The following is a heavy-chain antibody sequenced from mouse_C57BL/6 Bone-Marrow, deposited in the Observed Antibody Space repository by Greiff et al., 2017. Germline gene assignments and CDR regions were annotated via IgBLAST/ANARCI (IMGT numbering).Heavy chain of an antibody. J-gene: IGHJ2*01. CDR1: GYTFTTYP. Sequence: QVQLKQSGAELVKPGASVKMSCKASGYTFTTYPIEWMKQNHGKSLEWIGNFHPYNGDTKYNEKFKGKATLTVETSSNTVYLELSRLTYDDSAVYYCARNSTVFYYFDYWGQGTTLTVSS. D-gene: IGHD2-5*01. V-gene: IGHV1-47*01. CDR2: FHPYNGDT. CDR3: ARNSTVFYYFDY.